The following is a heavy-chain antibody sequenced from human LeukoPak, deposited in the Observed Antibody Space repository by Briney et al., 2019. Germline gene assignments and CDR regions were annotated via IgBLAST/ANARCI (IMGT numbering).Heavy chain of an antibody. D-gene: IGHD6-19*01. CDR3: SSGWYWDY. CDR2: INHSGST. Sequence: SETLSLTCAVYGGSFSGYYWSWIRQPPGKGLEWIGEINHSGSTNYSPSLKSRLTISVDTSNNQFSLRLSSVTAADTAVYYCSSGWYWDYWGQGTLVTVSS. V-gene: IGHV4-34*01. J-gene: IGHJ4*02. CDR1: GGSFSGYY.